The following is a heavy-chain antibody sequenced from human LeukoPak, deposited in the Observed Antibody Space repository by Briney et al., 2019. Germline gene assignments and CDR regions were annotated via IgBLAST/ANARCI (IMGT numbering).Heavy chain of an antibody. Sequence: GGSLRLSCAASGLTFNNAWMTWVRQAPGKGLEWVGRIKDKTESGTTDYAAPVKDRFTISRDDSKNTLYLQMNSLKTEDTAVYYCTTGFPASNVWGSYRRFDFWGQGTLVTVSS. J-gene: IGHJ4*02. V-gene: IGHV3-15*01. CDR2: IKDKTESGTT. CDR3: TTGFPASNVWGSYRRFDF. D-gene: IGHD3-16*02. CDR1: GLTFNNAW.